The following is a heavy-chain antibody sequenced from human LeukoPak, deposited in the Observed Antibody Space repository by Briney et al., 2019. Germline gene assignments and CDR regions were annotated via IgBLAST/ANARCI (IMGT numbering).Heavy chain of an antibody. V-gene: IGHV4-30-4*01. D-gene: IGHD3-3*01. CDR2: ISYSGST. CDR3: ASSSGGDFWRGYRLYFAY. CDR1: GGSISTRDYY. J-gene: IGHJ4*02. Sequence: SETLSLTCTVSGGSISTRDYYWSWIRQPPGKGLEWIGYISYSGSTYSNPSHKSRVSIAVDTSKNQFSLKVNSMTAADTAVYYCASSSGGDFWRGYRLYFAYWGQGSLVTVST.